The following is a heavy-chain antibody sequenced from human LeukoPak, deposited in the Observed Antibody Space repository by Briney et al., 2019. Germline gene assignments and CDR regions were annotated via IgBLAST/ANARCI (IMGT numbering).Heavy chain of an antibody. CDR2: IGGSGVST. Sequence: GGSLRLSCAASGFTFSSYSMNWARQAPGKGVEWVSAIGGSGVSTYYADSVKGRFTISRDNSKNTLYLQMNSLRVEDTAIYFCAKDVAGVRGVRGGFDYWGQGTLVTVSS. V-gene: IGHV3-23*01. D-gene: IGHD3-10*01. CDR1: GFTFSSYS. J-gene: IGHJ4*02. CDR3: AKDVAGVRGVRGGFDY.